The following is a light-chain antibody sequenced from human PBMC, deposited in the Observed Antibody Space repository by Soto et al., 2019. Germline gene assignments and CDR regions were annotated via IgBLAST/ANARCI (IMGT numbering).Light chain of an antibody. V-gene: IGKV1-5*03. CDR1: QFISSF. J-gene: IGKJ1*01. Sequence: DFQMTQSPSSLSASVGDTVTITCRASQFISSFLNWYQQKPGKAPKLLIYKASSLESGVPSRFSGSGSGTEFTLTISSLKPDDFATYYCQQYNSHSTFGQGTKVDIK. CDR2: KAS. CDR3: QQYNSHST.